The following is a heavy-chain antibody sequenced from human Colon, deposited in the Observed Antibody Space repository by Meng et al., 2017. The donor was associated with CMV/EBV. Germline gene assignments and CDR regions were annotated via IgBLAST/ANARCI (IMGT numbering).Heavy chain of an antibody. CDR2: IYHSGST. CDR3: ARHTNDYSEYYFDY. J-gene: IGHJ4*02. CDR1: GGSITGAYY. D-gene: IGHD4-11*01. V-gene: IGHV4-31*02. Sequence: VSGGSITGAYYWSWIRQYPGRGLEWIGYIYHSGSTYYNPSLRGRLTISVDTSKNQFSLMLNSVTAADTALYYCARHTNDYSEYYFDYWGPGTLVTAPQ.